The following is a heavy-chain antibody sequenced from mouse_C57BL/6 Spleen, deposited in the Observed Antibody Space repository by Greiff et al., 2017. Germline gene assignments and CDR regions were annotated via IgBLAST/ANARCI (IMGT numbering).Heavy chain of an antibody. D-gene: IGHD1-2*01. CDR3: ERNYGHYYAMDY. J-gene: IGHJ4*01. CDR2: IYPGSGNT. V-gene: IGHV1-66*01. Sequence: QVQLQQSGPELVKPGASVKISCKASGYSFTSYYIHWVKQRPGQGLEWIGWIYPGSGNTKYNEKFKGKATLTADTSSSTAYMQLSSLTSEDSAVYYCERNYGHYYAMDYWGQGTSVTVSS. CDR1: GYSFTSYY.